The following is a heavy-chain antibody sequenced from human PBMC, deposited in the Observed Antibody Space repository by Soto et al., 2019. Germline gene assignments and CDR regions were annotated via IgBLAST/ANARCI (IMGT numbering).Heavy chain of an antibody. CDR2: IYYSGST. V-gene: IGHV4-31*03. D-gene: IGHD3-3*01. CDR3: ARRGRGTYDFWSGYQFDY. CDR1: GGSISSGGYY. Sequence: SETLSLTCTVSGGSISSGGYYWSWIRQHPGKGLEWIGYIYYSGSTYYNPSLKSRVTISVDTSKNQFSLKLSSVTAADTAVYYCARRGRGTYDFWSGYQFDYWGQGTLVTVSS. J-gene: IGHJ4*02.